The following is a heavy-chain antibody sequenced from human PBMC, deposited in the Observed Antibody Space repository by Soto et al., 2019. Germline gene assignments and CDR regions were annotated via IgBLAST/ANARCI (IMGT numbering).Heavy chain of an antibody. J-gene: IGHJ4*02. D-gene: IGHD1-26*01. Sequence: PSETLSLTCTVSGGSISSAVYYWSWIRQHPGKGLEWIGYIYYSGSTYYNPSLKSRVTISVDTSKNQFSLKLSSVTAADTAVYYCAREGGIVGATAADYWGRGTLVTVSS. CDR1: GGSISSAVYY. CDR2: IYYSGST. CDR3: AREGGIVGATAADY. V-gene: IGHV4-31*03.